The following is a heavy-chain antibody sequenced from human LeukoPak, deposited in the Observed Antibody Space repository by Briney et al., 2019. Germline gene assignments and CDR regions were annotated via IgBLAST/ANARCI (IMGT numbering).Heavy chain of an antibody. Sequence: GASVKVSCKASGYTFTGYYMHWVRQAAGQGLEWMGWINPNSGGTNYAQKFQGRVTMTRDTSISTAYMELSRLRSDDTAVYYCARGSFHDILTGFLAPDYWGQGTLVTVSS. CDR3: ARGSFHDILTGFLAPDY. D-gene: IGHD3-9*01. V-gene: IGHV1-2*02. J-gene: IGHJ4*02. CDR2: INPNSGGT. CDR1: GYTFTGYY.